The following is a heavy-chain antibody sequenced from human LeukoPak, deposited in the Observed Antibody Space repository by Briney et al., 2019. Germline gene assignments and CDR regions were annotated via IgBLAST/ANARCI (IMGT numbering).Heavy chain of an antibody. V-gene: IGHV3-23*01. CDR2: ISGSGGST. D-gene: IGHD4-17*01. CDR1: GFTFSSYA. J-gene: IGHJ5*02. CDR3: AKGPTPSTKYNWFAP. Sequence: GGSLRLSCAASGFTFSSYAMSWVRQAPGKGREWVSAISGSGGSTYYADSVKGRFTISRDNSKNTLYLQMNSLRAEDTAVYYCAKGPTPSTKYNWFAPGGQGTLVTVSS.